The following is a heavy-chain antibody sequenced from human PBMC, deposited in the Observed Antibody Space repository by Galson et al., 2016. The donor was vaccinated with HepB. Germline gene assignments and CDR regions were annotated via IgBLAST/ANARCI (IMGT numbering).Heavy chain of an antibody. V-gene: IGHV3-48*04. D-gene: IGHD5-24*01. J-gene: IGHJ4*02. CDR1: GFTFRKYG. CDR3: ARDGPNYNYDS. CDR2: IESYSKII. Sequence: SLRLSCAASGFTFRKYGFNWVRLTPGKGLEWLSYIESYSKIILSTDFVGGRFTVSRDNAKNSVYLQLSGLRVENTAIYYCARDGPNYNYDSWGQGTLVTVLS.